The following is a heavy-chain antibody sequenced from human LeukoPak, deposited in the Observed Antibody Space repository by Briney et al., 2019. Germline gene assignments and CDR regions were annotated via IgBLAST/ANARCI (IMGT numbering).Heavy chain of an antibody. CDR1: GFTFTSYE. V-gene: IGHV3-48*03. J-gene: IGHJ4*02. CDR3: AREGDTGASPLDY. Sequence: GGSLRLSCAAFGFTFTSYEMNWVRQAPGKGLEWVSYITSGGRTILYADSVKGRFTISRDNAKNSLYLQMNSLRAEDTAIYYCAREGDTGASPLDYWGQGTLVTVSS. D-gene: IGHD1-26*01. CDR2: ITSGGRTI.